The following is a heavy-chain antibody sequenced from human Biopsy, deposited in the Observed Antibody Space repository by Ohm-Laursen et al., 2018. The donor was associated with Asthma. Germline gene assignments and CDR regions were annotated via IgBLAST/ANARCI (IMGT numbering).Heavy chain of an antibody. V-gene: IGHV3-30*18. D-gene: IGHD1-26*01. CDR3: PKDVFPGWELRRGPDY. CDR1: GFILSNYD. CDR2: ISFDGSNK. Sequence: SLRLSCSASGFILSNYDMHRVRQAPGKGLEWVAVISFDGSNKDYADSVKGRFTISRDNSKNTLHLEMNSLRVEDTAVYYCPKDVFPGWELRRGPDYWGQGTLVTVSS. J-gene: IGHJ4*02.